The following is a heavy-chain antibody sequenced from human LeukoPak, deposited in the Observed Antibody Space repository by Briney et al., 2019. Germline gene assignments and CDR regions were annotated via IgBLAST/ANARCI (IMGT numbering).Heavy chain of an antibody. V-gene: IGHV3-7*01. Sequence: GGSLRFSCAASGFIFNSHWKIWVRQAPGKGLEWVASIKQDESGKYYVDSVKGRFTISRDNAKNSLYLQMNSLRAEDAAVYYCARDPAKFWSGHDYWGQGTLVTVSS. D-gene: IGHD3-3*01. J-gene: IGHJ4*02. CDR1: GFIFNSHW. CDR2: IKQDESGK. CDR3: ARDPAKFWSGHDY.